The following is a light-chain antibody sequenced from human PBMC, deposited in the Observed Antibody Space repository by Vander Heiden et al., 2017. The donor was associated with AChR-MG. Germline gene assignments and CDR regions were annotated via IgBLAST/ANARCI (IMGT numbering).Light chain of an antibody. CDR3: CSYTGSYSLI. CDR1: SSDVGGYKY. Sequence: QSALTQPRSMSGSPGQSVTISCSGTSSDVGGYKYVSWYQQHPGKAPKLMIYDVSKRPSGVPDRFSGSKSGNTASLTISGLQAEDEADYYCCSYTGSYSLIFGGGTKLTVL. CDR2: DVS. J-gene: IGLJ2*01. V-gene: IGLV2-11*01.